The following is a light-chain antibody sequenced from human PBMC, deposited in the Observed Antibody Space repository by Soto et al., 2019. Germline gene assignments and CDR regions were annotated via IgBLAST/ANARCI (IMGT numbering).Light chain of an antibody. CDR2: GAS. CDR1: QSLSSNY. V-gene: IGKV3-20*01. CDR3: QQYEAVVT. Sequence: EIVLTQSPDTLSLSPGERATLSCRTSQSLSSNYLAWYQQRPGQAPRLLIYGASSRATGIPDRFSGSGSGTDFTLTISRLEPEDVAVYYCQQYEAVVTFGQGTKVDIK. J-gene: IGKJ1*01.